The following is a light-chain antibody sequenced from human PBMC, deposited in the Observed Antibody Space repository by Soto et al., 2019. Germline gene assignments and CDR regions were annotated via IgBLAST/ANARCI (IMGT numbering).Light chain of an antibody. J-gene: IGKJ5*01. CDR3: QQRSNWPIT. Sequence: EIVLTQSPATLYLSPGARATLSCRASQSVSSYLAWYQQKPGQTPRLLIYDASNSATGIPARFSGSGSGTDFTLTISNLESEDFAVYYCQQRSNWPITFCQGTLLEIK. V-gene: IGKV3-11*01. CDR1: QSVSSY. CDR2: DAS.